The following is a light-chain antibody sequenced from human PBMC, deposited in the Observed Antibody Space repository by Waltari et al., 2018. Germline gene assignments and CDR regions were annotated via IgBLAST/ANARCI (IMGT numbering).Light chain of an antibody. CDR2: GAS. CDR3: QQYVSSPVT. J-gene: IGKJ4*01. CDR1: QSVSSSY. V-gene: IGKV3-20*01. Sequence: EIVLTQSPGTLSLSPGERATLSCRASQSVSSSYLAWYQKKPGQAPSLLIYGASTRATGIPDRFSGSGSGTDFTLTISRLEPEDFAVYYCQQYVSSPVTFGGGTKVEIK.